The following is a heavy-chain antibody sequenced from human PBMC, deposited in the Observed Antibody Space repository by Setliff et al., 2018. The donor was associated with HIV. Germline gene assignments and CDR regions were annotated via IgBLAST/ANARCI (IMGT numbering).Heavy chain of an antibody. D-gene: IGHD3-10*02. CDR3: AKVLLFGVDIFDI. Sequence: PGGSLRLSCAASGFTFSTYAMSWVRQAPGKGLAWVSAISAGGGSTYYAYSVKGRFTISRDNSKNTLYLQMNSLRAEDTAVYYCAKVLLFGVDIFDIWGQGTMVTVSS. J-gene: IGHJ3*02. V-gene: IGHV3-23*01. CDR1: GFTFSTYA. CDR2: ISAGGGST.